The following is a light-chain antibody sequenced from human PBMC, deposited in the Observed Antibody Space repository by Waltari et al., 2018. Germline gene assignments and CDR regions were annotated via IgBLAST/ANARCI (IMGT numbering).Light chain of an antibody. J-gene: IGLJ2*01. CDR1: SSDVGGYNY. CDR3: SSYTSSSTVV. Sequence: QSALTQPASVSGSPGQSITLSCTGTSSDVGGYNYVSWYQQHPGKAPKLMIYEVSNRPSGVSNRFSGSKSGNMASLTISGLQAEDEADYYCSSYTSSSTVVFGGGTKLTVL. CDR2: EVS. V-gene: IGLV2-14*01.